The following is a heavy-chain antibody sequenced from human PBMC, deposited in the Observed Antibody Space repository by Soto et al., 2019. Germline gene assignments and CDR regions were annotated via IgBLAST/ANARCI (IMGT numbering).Heavy chain of an antibody. Sequence: QVQLQESGPGLVKPSQTLSLTCTVSGGSISSGGYYWSWSRQHPGKGLEWIGYIYYSGSTYYNPSLKSRVTISVDTSKNQFSLKLSSVTAADTAVYYCARDLYGDNWYFDLWGRGTLVTVSS. J-gene: IGHJ2*01. CDR1: GGSISSGGYY. CDR2: IYYSGST. CDR3: ARDLYGDNWYFDL. D-gene: IGHD4-17*01. V-gene: IGHV4-31*03.